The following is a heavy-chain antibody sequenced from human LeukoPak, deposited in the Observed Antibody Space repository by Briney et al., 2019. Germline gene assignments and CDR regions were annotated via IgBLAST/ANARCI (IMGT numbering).Heavy chain of an antibody. Sequence: GGSLRLSCAASGFTISSRAMTWVRQAPEKGLEWVSAISGSGGNTYYADSVKGRFTISRDNSKNTLYLQMISLRAEDTAVYYCARDYFGSGNYYLPFEYWGQGTLVTVSS. CDR3: ARDYFGSGNYYLPFEY. CDR2: ISGSGGNT. J-gene: IGHJ4*02. D-gene: IGHD3-10*01. CDR1: GFTISSRA. V-gene: IGHV3-23*01.